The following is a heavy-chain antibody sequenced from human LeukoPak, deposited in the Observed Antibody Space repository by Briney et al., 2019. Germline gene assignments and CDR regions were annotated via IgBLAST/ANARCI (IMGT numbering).Heavy chain of an antibody. CDR1: GDSVSSNSAA. V-gene: IGHV6-1*01. Sequence: SQTLSLTCDISGDSVSSNSAAWNWIRQSPSRGLEWLGRTFYRSKWYNEYEVSLKSRLTIHADTSKNHFSLQLNSVTPEDTAVYYCARSGGTAIGNYERATFDYWGQGTLVSASS. D-gene: IGHD1-7*01. CDR2: TFYRSKWYN. CDR3: ARSGGTAIGNYERATFDY. J-gene: IGHJ4*02.